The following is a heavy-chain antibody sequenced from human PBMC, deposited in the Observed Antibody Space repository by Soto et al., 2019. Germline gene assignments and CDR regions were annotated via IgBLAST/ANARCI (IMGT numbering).Heavy chain of an antibody. D-gene: IGHD4-17*01. CDR1: GFTFGTTD. V-gene: IGHV3-23*01. CDR3: ARPLTTGTNTNFAY. Sequence: PGGSLRLSCAASGFTFGTTDMSWVRQAPGEGLEWVSTIDGSGGITYYADSVKGRFTTSRDNSRNTVYLQMSSLRAEDTAVYYCARPLTTGTNTNFAYWGQGTLVTVSS. CDR2: IDGSGGIT. J-gene: IGHJ4*02.